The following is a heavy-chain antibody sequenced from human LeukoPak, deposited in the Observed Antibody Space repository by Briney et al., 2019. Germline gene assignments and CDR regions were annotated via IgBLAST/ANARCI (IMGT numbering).Heavy chain of an antibody. CDR2: LSAYNSNT. Sequence: GASVKVSCKASGYNFSSYGINWVRQAPGQGLEWMGWLSAYNSNTNYAQNLQGRVTMTTDTSTSTAYMELRSLRSDDTAVYYCARGHATEYFYGSGSPHFDYWGQGTLVTVSS. CDR1: GYNFSSYG. J-gene: IGHJ4*02. CDR3: ARGHATEYFYGSGSPHFDY. D-gene: IGHD3-10*01. V-gene: IGHV1-18*01.